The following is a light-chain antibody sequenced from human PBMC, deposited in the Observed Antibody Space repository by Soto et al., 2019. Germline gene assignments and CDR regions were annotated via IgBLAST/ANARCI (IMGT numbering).Light chain of an antibody. V-gene: IGKV3-20*01. CDR3: QQYSSSGT. CDR2: AAS. CDR1: QSVSNSY. J-gene: IGKJ1*01. Sequence: EIVLTQSPGTLSLSPGERATLSFSASQSVSNSYLAWYQQKPGQAPRLIICAASSGATGLHDIFSSSGGTTDFPPTISRLAQEYVAVYCRQQYSSSGTFGQGTKVDIK.